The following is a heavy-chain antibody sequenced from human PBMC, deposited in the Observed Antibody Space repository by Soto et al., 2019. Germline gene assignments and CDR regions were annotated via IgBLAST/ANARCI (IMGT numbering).Heavy chain of an antibody. V-gene: IGHV4-61*03. CDR3: ATEYSNSPEAFDF. D-gene: IGHD6-6*01. J-gene: IGHJ4*02. CDR1: GVSVNSDNYH. Sequence: PSETLSLTCTVSGVSVNSDNYHWSWIRQPPGKGLEWIGHIYNTRSTTYNPSLKSRVTISLDTSRNHSSLSLNSVTAADTAVFYCATEYSNSPEAFDFWGRGTLVTVSS. CDR2: IYNTRST.